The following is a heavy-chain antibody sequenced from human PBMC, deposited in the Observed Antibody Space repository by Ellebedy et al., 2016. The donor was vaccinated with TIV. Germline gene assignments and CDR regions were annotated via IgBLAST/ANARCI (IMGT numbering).Heavy chain of an antibody. D-gene: IGHD1-26*01. J-gene: IGHJ3*02. CDR1: GFTFSPYA. Sequence: GESLKISCAASGFTFSPYAMAWVRQAPGKGLEWVSGIVGSGAEKYADSVKGRFTISRDNSKNTLYLRMDSLRVEDTAIYYCADDPWGVGPAFDIWGQGTMVTVSS. CDR2: IVGSGA. V-gene: IGHV3-23*01. CDR3: ADDPWGVGPAFDI.